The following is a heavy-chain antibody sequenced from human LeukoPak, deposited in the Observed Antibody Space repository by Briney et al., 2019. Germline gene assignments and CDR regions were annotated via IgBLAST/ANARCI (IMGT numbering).Heavy chain of an antibody. CDR1: GYTFTSYG. CDR2: ISAYNGNT. D-gene: IGHD2-21*01. Sequence: ASEKVSCKASGYTFTSYGISWVRQAPGQGLEWMGWISAYNGNTNYAQKLQGRVTMTTDTSTSTAYMELRSLRSDDTAVYYCARDTSSYSPYYYYGMDVWGQGTTVTVSS. CDR3: ARDTSSYSPYYYYGMDV. J-gene: IGHJ6*02. V-gene: IGHV1-18*01.